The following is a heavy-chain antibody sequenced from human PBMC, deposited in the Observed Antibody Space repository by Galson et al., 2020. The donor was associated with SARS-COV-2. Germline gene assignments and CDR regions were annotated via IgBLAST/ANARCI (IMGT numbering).Heavy chain of an antibody. D-gene: IGHD3-10*01. CDR2: ISYDGSNK. CDR3: ARANRGAYYYGMDV. V-gene: IGHV3-30-3*01. CDR1: GFTFSSYA. Sequence: GGSLRLSCAASGFTFSSYAMHWVRQAPGKRLEWVAVISYDGSNKYYADSVKGRFTISRDNSKNTLYLQMNSLRGEDTAVYYCARANRGAYYYGMDVWGQGTTVTVSS. J-gene: IGHJ6*02.